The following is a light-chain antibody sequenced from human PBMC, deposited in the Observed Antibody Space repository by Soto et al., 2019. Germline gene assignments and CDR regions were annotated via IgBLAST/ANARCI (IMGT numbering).Light chain of an antibody. CDR2: RAS. CDR1: QNVDTD. J-gene: IGKJ1*01. V-gene: IGKV3-15*01. Sequence: EIVMTQSPDTLSVSPGERATLSCSASQNVDTDLAWYQQRPGQAPRLLIFRASRRATGTPARFSGSGSGTEFTLTINSLQSEDFAVYYCQQSNTWRTFGQGTKVEV. CDR3: QQSNTWRT.